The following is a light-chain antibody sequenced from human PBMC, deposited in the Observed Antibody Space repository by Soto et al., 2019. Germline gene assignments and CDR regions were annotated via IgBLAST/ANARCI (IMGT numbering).Light chain of an antibody. J-gene: IGKJ1*01. V-gene: IGKV3-15*01. CDR2: GAS. Sequence: EIVMTQSPATLSVSPGDRATLSCRASQSVSGNLAWYQQKPGQARRLLIYGASTRATGIPARFSGSGSGTECTLPISSLQSEDFAVYYCQQYNNGPPGTFGQGTKVEIK. CDR1: QSVSGN. CDR3: QQYNNGPPGT.